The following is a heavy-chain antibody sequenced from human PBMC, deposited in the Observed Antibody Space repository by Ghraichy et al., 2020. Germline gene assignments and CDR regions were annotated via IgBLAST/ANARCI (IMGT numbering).Heavy chain of an antibody. D-gene: IGHD1-14*01. J-gene: IGHJ3*02. Sequence: GESLNISCKGSGYSFTSYWIGWVRQMPGKGLEWMGIIYPGDSDTRYSPSFQGQVTISADKSISAAYLQWSSLKASDTAMYYCARATTLDAFDIWGQGTMVTVSS. CDR1: GYSFTSYW. V-gene: IGHV5-51*01. CDR3: ARATTLDAFDI. CDR2: IYPGDSDT.